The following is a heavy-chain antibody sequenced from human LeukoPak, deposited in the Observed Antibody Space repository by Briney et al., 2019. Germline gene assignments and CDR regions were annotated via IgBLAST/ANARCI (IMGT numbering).Heavy chain of an antibody. V-gene: IGHV3-23*01. J-gene: IGHJ4*02. CDR1: GLTFSGYA. CDR3: AKDIAQGYTFGSIEQDY. CDR2: ISESGTGT. D-gene: IGHD5-18*01. Sequence: GGSLRLSCAVSGLTFSGYAMSWVRQAPGKGLEWVSAISESGTGTYYADSVKGRFTISRDNSKNTLSLHMNSLRAEDTAVYYCAKDIAQGYTFGSIEQDYWGQGTLVTVSS.